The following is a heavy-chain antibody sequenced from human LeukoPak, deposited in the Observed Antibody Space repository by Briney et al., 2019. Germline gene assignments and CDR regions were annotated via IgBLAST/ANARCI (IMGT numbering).Heavy chain of an antibody. D-gene: IGHD6-13*01. J-gene: IGHJ6*03. V-gene: IGHV4-38-2*01. CDR1: GDSISSRDYY. CDR3: ARLSGAATAFYYYYYYMDV. CDR2: IYHSGSP. Sequence: PSETLSLTCSVSGDSISSRDYYWSWIRQPPGKGLEWIGSIYHSGSPYSNPSLKSRVTISVDTSKNQFSLKLSSVTAADTAVYYCARLSGAATAFYYYYYYMDVWGKGTTVTLSS.